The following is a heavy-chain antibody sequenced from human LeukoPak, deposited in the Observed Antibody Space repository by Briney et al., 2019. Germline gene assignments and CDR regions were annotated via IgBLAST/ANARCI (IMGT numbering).Heavy chain of an antibody. CDR2: ISLRGRT. CDR1: GGSITSTNW. Sequence: SETLSLTCGVSGGSITSTNWWSWVRQPPGQGLEWIGEISLRGRTNYNPSLNSRVSMLLDDSKNQLSLTLTSLTAADMAIYSRSRESGTFCPFGYWVQGSLVSV. V-gene: IGHV4-4*02. D-gene: IGHD1-26*01. CDR3: SRESGTFCPFGY. J-gene: IGHJ4*02.